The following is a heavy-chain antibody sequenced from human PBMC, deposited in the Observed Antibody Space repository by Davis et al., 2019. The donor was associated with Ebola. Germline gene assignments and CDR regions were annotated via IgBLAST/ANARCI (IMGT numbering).Heavy chain of an antibody. Sequence: GESLKISCAASGFTFSSYWMHWVRQAPGKGLVWVSRINSDGSSTSYADSVKGRFTISRDNAKNTLYLQMNSLRAEDTAVYYCARDRGYSYGPFDYWGQGTLVTVSS. V-gene: IGHV3-74*01. CDR1: GFTFSSYW. CDR3: ARDRGYSYGPFDY. J-gene: IGHJ4*02. D-gene: IGHD5-18*01. CDR2: INSDGSST.